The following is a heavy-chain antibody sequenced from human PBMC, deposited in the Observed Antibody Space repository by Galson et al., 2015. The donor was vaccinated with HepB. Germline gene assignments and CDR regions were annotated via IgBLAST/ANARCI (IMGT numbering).Heavy chain of an antibody. Sequence: TLSLTCTVSGGSISSGSYYWSWIRQPAGKGLEWIGRIYTSGSTNYNPSLKSRVTMSVDTSKNQFSLKLSSVTAADTAVYYCARDPHHHRQYDFWSGYYRADREPMDVWGKGTTVTVSS. CDR2: IYTSGST. CDR1: GGSISSGSYY. J-gene: IGHJ6*03. CDR3: ARDPHHHRQYDFWSGYYRADREPMDV. D-gene: IGHD3-3*01. V-gene: IGHV4-61*02.